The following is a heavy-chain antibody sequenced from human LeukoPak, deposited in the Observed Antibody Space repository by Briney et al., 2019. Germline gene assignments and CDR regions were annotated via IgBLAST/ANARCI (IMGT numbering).Heavy chain of an antibody. V-gene: IGHV3-15*01. CDR1: GFTFSSYS. CDR3: TTDLGIAVAGTWGIDY. Sequence: GGSLRLSCAASGFTFSSYSMNWVRQAPGKGLEWVGRIKSKTDGGTTDYAAPVKGRFTISRDDSKNTLYLQMNSLKTEDTAVYYCTTDLGIAVAGTWGIDYWGQGTLVTVSS. D-gene: IGHD6-19*01. J-gene: IGHJ4*02. CDR2: IKSKTDGGTT.